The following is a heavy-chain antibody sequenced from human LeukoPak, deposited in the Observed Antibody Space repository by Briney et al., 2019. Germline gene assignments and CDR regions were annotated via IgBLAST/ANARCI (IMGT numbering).Heavy chain of an antibody. V-gene: IGHV4-59*08. CDR1: GGSISSYY. Sequence: PSETLSLTCTVSGGSISSYYWSWIRQPPGKGLEWIGYIYYSGSTNYNPSLKSRVTISVDTSKNQFSLKLSSVTAADTAVYYCAKHDYGDYAWNWYFDLWGRGTLVTVSS. J-gene: IGHJ2*01. D-gene: IGHD4-17*01. CDR2: IYYSGST. CDR3: AKHDYGDYAWNWYFDL.